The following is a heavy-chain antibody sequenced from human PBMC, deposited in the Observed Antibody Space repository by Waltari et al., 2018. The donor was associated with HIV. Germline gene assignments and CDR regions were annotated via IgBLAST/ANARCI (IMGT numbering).Heavy chain of an antibody. D-gene: IGHD3-10*01. CDR2: MKEEGSGK. CDR1: GFSFSPSW. V-gene: IGHV3-7*01. Sequence: DVQLVESGGGLVQPGESLRLSCTASGFSFSPSWRSWVRQSPGKGLGGVANMKEEGSGKRYADSVKGRFIISRDNAMNSLYLQMNNLRAEDTAVYYCATGFVPGYWGQGTLVTVSS. CDR3: ATGFVPGY. J-gene: IGHJ4*02.